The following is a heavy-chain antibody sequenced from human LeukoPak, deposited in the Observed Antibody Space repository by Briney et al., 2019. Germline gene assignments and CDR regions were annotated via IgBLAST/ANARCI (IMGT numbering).Heavy chain of an antibody. CDR1: GDSVSSNSAA. D-gene: IGHD3-10*01. CDR2: TYYRSKWYN. CDR3: ARYGLGSYLDAFDI. J-gene: IGHJ3*02. V-gene: IGHV6-1*01. Sequence: SQTLSLTFAISGDSVSSNSAAWNWLRQSPSRGLEWLGRTYYRSKWYNDYAVSVKSRITINPDTSKNQFSLQLNSVTPEDTAVYYCARYGLGSYLDAFDIWGQGTMVTVSS.